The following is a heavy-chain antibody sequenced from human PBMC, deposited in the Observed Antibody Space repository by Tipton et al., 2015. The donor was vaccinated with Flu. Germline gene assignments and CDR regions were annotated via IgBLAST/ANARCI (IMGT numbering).Heavy chain of an antibody. Sequence: TLSLTCTVSGGSISSSSYYWGWIRQPPGKGLEWIGSIYYGGSTYYNPSLKSRVTISVDTSKNQFSLKLSSVTAADTAVYYCASSYSSGWYGSGAFDIWGQGTMVTVSS. CDR2: IYYGGST. J-gene: IGHJ3*02. V-gene: IGHV4-39*07. D-gene: IGHD6-19*01. CDR3: ASSYSSGWYGSGAFDI. CDR1: GGSISSSSYY.